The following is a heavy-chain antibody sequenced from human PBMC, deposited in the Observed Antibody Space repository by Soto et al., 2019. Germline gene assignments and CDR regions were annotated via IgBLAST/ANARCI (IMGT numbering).Heavy chain of an antibody. D-gene: IGHD3-10*01. CDR3: ARCMGYDGSGYAFFDS. J-gene: IGHJ4*02. CDR2: VSSSSSHI. V-gene: IGHV3-21*01. CDR1: GFTFSGHT. Sequence: EVQLVESGGGLVKPGGSLRLSCAASGFTFSGHTINWVRQAPGKGLEWVSSVSSSSSHIYYEDSVKGRFTVSRDNAEKSLYLQMNSLRAEDTAIYYCARCMGYDGSGYAFFDSWGQGTLVTVSS.